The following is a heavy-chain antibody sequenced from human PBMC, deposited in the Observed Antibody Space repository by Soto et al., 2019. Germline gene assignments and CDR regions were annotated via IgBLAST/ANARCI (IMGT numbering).Heavy chain of an antibody. D-gene: IGHD1-1*01. CDR2: ISAHNGNT. V-gene: IGHV1-18*01. Sequence: QVHLVQSGAEVKKPGASVKVSCKASGYTFTSYGITWVRQAPGQGLEWMGWISAHNGNTDYAQKLQGRVIVTRDTSTCTAYMKLRSLRSDDTAVYYCARGRYGDYWGQGALVTVSS. J-gene: IGHJ4*02. CDR3: ARGRYGDY. CDR1: GYTFTSYG.